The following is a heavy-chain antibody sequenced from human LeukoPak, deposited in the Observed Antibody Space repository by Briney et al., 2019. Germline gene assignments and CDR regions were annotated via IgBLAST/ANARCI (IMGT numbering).Heavy chain of an antibody. CDR1: GSTFSDYD. CDR2: ISYLSSHV. Sequence: GGSLRLSCSASGSTFSDYDMNWVRQAPGKGLEWVSSISYLSSHVYYGDSVKGRFSISRDNAKNSLYLQMNSLGAEDTAIYYCGRAFPPLRTSSAGDLWGQGILVTVSS. J-gene: IGHJ4*02. V-gene: IGHV3-21*01. D-gene: IGHD3-16*01. CDR3: GRAFPPLRTSSAGDL.